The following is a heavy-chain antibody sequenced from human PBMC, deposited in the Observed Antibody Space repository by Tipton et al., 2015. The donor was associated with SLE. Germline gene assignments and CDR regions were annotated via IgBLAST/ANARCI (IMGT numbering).Heavy chain of an antibody. D-gene: IGHD1-26*01. CDR1: GYSISSGYY. CDR2: IYYSGST. V-gene: IGHV4-61*01. J-gene: IGHJ4*02. Sequence: GLVKPSETLSLTCAVSGYSISSGYYWGWIRQPPGKGLEWIGYIYYSGSTKYNPSLKSRVTISLDTSKNQFSLKVSSVTAADTAVYYCARGRLGDSQHHFDYWGQGTLVTVSS. CDR3: ARGRLGDSQHHFDY.